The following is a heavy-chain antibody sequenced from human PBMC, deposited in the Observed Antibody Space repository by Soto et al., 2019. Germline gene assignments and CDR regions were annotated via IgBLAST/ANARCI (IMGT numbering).Heavy chain of an antibody. CDR3: ARAGVVVVPADTNWYDP. CDR2: ISAYNGNT. CDR1: GYTFTSYC. V-gene: IGHV1-18*04. J-gene: IGHJ5*02. D-gene: IGHD2-2*01. Sequence: ASVKVSGKASGYTFTSYCISWVRQAPVQGLEWMGWISAYNGNTNYAQKLQGRVTMTTDTSTSTAYMELRSLRSDDTAVYYCARAGVVVVPADTNWYDPWGQGTLVTVSS.